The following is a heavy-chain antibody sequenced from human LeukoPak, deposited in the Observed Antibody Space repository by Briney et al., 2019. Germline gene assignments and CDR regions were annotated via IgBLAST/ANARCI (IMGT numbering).Heavy chain of an antibody. CDR2: IYYSGST. Sequence: PSETLSLTCTVSGGSISSSSYYWGWIRQPPGKGLEWIGSIYYSGSTYYNPSLKSRVTISVDTSKNQFSLKLSSVTAADTAVYYCARRRCSSTSCSNWFDPWGQGTLVTVSS. V-gene: IGHV4-39*01. CDR3: ARRRCSSTSCSNWFDP. J-gene: IGHJ5*02. D-gene: IGHD2-2*01. CDR1: GGSISSSSYY.